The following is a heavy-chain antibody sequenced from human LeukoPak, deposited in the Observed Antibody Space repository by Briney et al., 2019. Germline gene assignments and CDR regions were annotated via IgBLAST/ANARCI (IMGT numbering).Heavy chain of an antibody. J-gene: IGHJ4*02. CDR1: GFTFSSYW. CDR3: ASGRPSSSWYDY. Sequence: GGSLRLSCAASGFTFSSYWMTWVRRAPGKGLEWVANIKGDGSERYYVDSVKGRFTISRDSAKNSLFLQMNSLRAEDTAVYYCASGRPSSSWYDYWGQGTLVTVSS. CDR2: IKGDGSER. D-gene: IGHD6-13*01. V-gene: IGHV3-7*01.